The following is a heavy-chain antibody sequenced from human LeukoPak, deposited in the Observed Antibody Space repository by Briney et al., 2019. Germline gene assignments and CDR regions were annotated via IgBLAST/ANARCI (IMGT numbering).Heavy chain of an antibody. Sequence: SETLSLTCTVSGGSISSHYWSWIRQPAGKGLVWIGRIYASGSTNYNPSLKSRVTMSVDTSKNQFSLKLSSVTAADTAVYYCARDGYYDNTGYSLAFDYWGQGNLVTVSS. D-gene: IGHD3-22*01. CDR1: GGSISSHY. CDR3: ARDGYYDNTGYSLAFDY. V-gene: IGHV4-4*07. J-gene: IGHJ4*02. CDR2: IYASGST.